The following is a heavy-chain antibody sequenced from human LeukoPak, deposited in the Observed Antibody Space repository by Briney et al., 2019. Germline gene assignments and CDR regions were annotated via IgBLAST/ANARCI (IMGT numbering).Heavy chain of an antibody. D-gene: IGHD6-19*01. J-gene: IGHJ4*02. V-gene: IGHV3-48*03. CDR2: ISSSGNAR. CDR1: GFTFSSYE. CDR3: AKSSFSSGWYEPYYFDY. Sequence: GGSLRFSCAASGFTFSSYEMNWVRQAPGKGLEWVSYISSSGNARYYADSVKGRFTISRDNAKNSLYLQMNSLRAEDTAIYYCAKSSFSSGWYEPYYFDYWGQGTLVTVSS.